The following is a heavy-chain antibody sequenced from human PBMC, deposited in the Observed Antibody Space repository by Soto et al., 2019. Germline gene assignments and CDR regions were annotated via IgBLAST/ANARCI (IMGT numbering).Heavy chain of an antibody. Sequence: PSETLSLTCTVSGGSISSYYWSWIRQPPGKGLEWIGYIYYSGSTNYNPSLKSRVTISVDTSKNQFSLKLSSVTAADTAVYYCARQTARIAAAGTGWFDPWGQGTLVTVSS. CDR2: IYYSGST. V-gene: IGHV4-59*01. J-gene: IGHJ5*02. D-gene: IGHD6-13*01. CDR1: GGSISSYY. CDR3: ARQTARIAAAGTGWFDP.